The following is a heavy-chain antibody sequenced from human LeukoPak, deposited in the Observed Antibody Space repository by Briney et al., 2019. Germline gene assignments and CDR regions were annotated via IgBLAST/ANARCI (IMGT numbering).Heavy chain of an antibody. J-gene: IGHJ5*02. CDR2: IYYSGST. CDR1: GGSISSSSYY. V-gene: IGHV4-39*07. Sequence: SETLSLTCTVSGGSISSSSYYWGWIRQPPGKGLEWIGSIYYSGSTWSSLKSRVTISTDTSKNKFSLKLSSVTAADTAVYYCARGPRNIAVVTPLQWFDPWGQGTLVTVSS. D-gene: IGHD4-23*01. CDR3: ARGPRNIAVVTPLQWFDP.